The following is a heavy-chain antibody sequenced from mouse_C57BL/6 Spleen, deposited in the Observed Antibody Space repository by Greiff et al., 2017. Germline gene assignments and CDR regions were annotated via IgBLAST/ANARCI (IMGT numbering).Heavy chain of an antibody. CDR3: AGRRGAMYY. Sequence: VQLQQPGAELVKPGASVKLSCKASGYTFTSYWMQWVKQRPGQGLEWIGEIDPSDSYTNYNQKFKGKATLTVDTSSCTAYMQLSSLTAEDSAGYYCAGRRGAMYYWGQGTSVTVSS. CDR1: GYTFTSYW. J-gene: IGHJ4*01. CDR2: IDPSDSYT. V-gene: IGHV1-50*01.